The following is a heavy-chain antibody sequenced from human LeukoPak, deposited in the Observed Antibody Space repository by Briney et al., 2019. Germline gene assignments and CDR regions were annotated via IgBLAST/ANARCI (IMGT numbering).Heavy chain of an antibody. CDR1: GFTFSSYG. V-gene: IGHV3-33*01. Sequence: GGSLRLSCAASGFTFSSYGMHWVRQAPGKGLEWVAVIWYDGSNKYYADSVKGRFTISRDNSKNTLYLQMNSLRAEDTAVYYCARDEGYSGPDSWFDPWGQGTLVTVS. CDR3: ARDEGYSGPDSWFDP. J-gene: IGHJ5*02. CDR2: IWYDGSNK. D-gene: IGHD5-12*01.